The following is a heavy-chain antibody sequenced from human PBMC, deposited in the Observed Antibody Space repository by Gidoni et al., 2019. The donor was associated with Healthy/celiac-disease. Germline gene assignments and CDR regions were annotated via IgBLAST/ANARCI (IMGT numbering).Heavy chain of an antibody. CDR3: ARDFGYSSCWYQLGHFDL. D-gene: IGHD6-19*01. CDR1: GYTFTSYA. V-gene: IGHV1-3*01. CDR2: INAGNGNT. Sequence: QVQLVQPGAAVKKPGAAVKVSCKDSGYTFTSYAMHWVRQAPGQRLEWMGWINAGNGNTKYSQKFQGRVTITRDTSASTAYMELSSLRSEDTAVYYCARDFGYSSCWYQLGHFDLWGRGTLVTVSS. J-gene: IGHJ2*01.